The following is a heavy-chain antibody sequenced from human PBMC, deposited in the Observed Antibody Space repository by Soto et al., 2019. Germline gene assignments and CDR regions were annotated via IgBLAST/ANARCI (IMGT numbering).Heavy chain of an antibody. Sequence: WGSLRLSCAASGFPFTKYAMSWVRQSPGKGLEWVSAISGSGGSTYYSDAVKGRFTISRDNSKTTLYLQMNSLRAEDTAVYYCAKELLRGTLTGMDVWGQGTTVTVSS. J-gene: IGHJ6*02. CDR3: AKELLRGTLTGMDV. D-gene: IGHD3-16*01. V-gene: IGHV3-23*01. CDR2: ISGSGGST. CDR1: GFPFTKYA.